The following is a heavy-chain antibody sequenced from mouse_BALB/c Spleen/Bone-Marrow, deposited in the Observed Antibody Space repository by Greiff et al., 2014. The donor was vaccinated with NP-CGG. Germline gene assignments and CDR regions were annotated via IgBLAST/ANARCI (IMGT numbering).Heavy chain of an antibody. CDR3: ARSDGNYEDYFDY. CDR1: GYTFTSYW. V-gene: IGHV1S81*02. Sequence: VQLQESGAELVKPGASVKLSCKASGYTFTSYWMHWVKQRPGQGLEWIGEINPSNGRTNYNEKFKSKATLTVDKSSSTAYMQLSSLTSEDSAVYYCARSDGNYEDYFDYWGQGTTLTVSS. CDR2: INPSNGRT. D-gene: IGHD2-1*01. J-gene: IGHJ2*01.